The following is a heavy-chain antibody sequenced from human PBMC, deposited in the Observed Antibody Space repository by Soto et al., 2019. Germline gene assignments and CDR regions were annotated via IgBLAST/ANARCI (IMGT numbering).Heavy chain of an antibody. J-gene: IGHJ4*02. D-gene: IGHD2-2*02. CDR3: ASLNDRLSPATILH. CDR2: IYYNGNT. CDR1: GDSITIGGSY. V-gene: IGHV4-31*03. Sequence: QVQLQESGPGLVKPSQTLSLTCIVSGDSITIGGSYWTWIRQHPGQGLESIGYIYYNGNTFYNPSLKSRITISVDPSNNHFSLKLMSVTAADTAVYYCASLNDRLSPATILHLGQGTLVTVSS.